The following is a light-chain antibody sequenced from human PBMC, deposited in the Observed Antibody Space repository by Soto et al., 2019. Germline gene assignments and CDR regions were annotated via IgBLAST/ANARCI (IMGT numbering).Light chain of an antibody. V-gene: IGKV1-39*01. J-gene: IGKJ2*01. CDR1: QSISSY. Sequence: DIQMTQSPSSLSASVGDRVTITCRASQSISSYLNWYQQKPGKAPKLLIYAASSLQSGVPSRFSGSGSGTDFTLTISSLQPEDFATYHCQQSYFTSYTFGQGTKLEIK. CDR2: AAS. CDR3: QQSYFTSYT.